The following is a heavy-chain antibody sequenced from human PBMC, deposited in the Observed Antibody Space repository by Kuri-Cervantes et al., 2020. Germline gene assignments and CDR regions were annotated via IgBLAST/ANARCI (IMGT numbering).Heavy chain of an antibody. CDR2: FDPEDGET. J-gene: IGHJ3*02. Sequence: GESLKISCKVSGYTLTELSMHWVRQAPGKGLEWMEGFDPEDGETIYAQKFQGRVTMTEDTSTDTAYMELSSLRSEDTAVYYCATDLEDDAFDIWGQGTMVTVSS. V-gene: IGHV1-24*01. D-gene: IGHD1-1*01. CDR3: ATDLEDDAFDI. CDR1: GYTLTELS.